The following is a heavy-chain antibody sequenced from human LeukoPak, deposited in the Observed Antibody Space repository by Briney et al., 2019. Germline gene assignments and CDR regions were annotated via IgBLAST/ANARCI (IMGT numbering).Heavy chain of an antibody. J-gene: IGHJ4*02. CDR2: FDPEDGET. Sequence: GASVKVSCKVSGYTLTELSMHWVRQAPGKGLEWMGGFDPEDGETIYAQKFQGRVTITRDTSASTAYMGLSSLRSEDTAVYYCARELSSGWQPDTSFDYWGQGTLVTVSS. CDR3: ARELSSGWQPDTSFDY. D-gene: IGHD6-19*01. CDR1: GYTLTELS. V-gene: IGHV1-24*01.